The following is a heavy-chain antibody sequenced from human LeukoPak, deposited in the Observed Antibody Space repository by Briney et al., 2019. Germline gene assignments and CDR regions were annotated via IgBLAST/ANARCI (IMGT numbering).Heavy chain of an antibody. Sequence: GGSLRLSCAASGFTFSSYAMSWVRQAPGKGLEWVSAISGSGGSPYYADSVKGRFTISRDNSKNTLHLQMNSLRAEDTAVYYCAKAGDCSSTSCYTVAGGYYYYYYMGVWGKGTTVTVSS. CDR3: AKAGDCSSTSCYTVAGGYYYYYYMGV. D-gene: IGHD2-2*02. CDR2: ISGSGGSP. J-gene: IGHJ6*03. CDR1: GFTFSSYA. V-gene: IGHV3-23*01.